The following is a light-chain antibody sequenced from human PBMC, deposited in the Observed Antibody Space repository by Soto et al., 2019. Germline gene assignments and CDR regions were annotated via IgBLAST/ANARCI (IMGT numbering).Light chain of an antibody. V-gene: IGKV3-15*01. CDR3: QQYNNWPHT. J-gene: IGKJ2*01. CDR1: QSVSRN. Sequence: EIVMTQSPATLSVSPGERATLSCRASQSVSRNLVWHQQKPGQAPRLLIYGASTRATGIPARFSGSGSGTEFTLTISSLQSEHFAVYYCQQYNNWPHTFGQGTKLEIK. CDR2: GAS.